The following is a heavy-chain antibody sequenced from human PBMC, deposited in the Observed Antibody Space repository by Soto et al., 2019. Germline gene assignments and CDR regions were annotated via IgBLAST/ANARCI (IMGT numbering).Heavy chain of an antibody. CDR3: ARGASTFDY. D-gene: IGHD2-2*01. J-gene: IGHJ4*02. Sequence: EVQLLESGGGVAQPGGSLRLSCAASGFTFSNSAMSWVRQAPGKGLGWVSTISGGSGDTSYADPVKGRFIVSRDDSRTTLYLQMNSLRAEDTALYYCARGASTFDYWGQGRPVIVSS. V-gene: IGHV3-23*01. CDR1: GFTFSNSA. CDR2: ISGGSGDT.